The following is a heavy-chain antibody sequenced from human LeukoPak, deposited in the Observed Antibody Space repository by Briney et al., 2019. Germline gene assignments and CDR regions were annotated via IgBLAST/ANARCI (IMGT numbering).Heavy chain of an antibody. CDR1: GGSISSGDYY. Sequence: PSETLSLTCTVSGGSISSGDYYWSWIRQPPGKGLEWIGYIYYSGSTYYNPSLKSRVTISVDTSKNQFSLKLGSVTAADTAVYYCAREGTTVTTPDWGQGPLVTVSS. V-gene: IGHV4-30-4*01. D-gene: IGHD4-17*01. J-gene: IGHJ4*02. CDR3: AREGTTVTTPD. CDR2: IYYSGST.